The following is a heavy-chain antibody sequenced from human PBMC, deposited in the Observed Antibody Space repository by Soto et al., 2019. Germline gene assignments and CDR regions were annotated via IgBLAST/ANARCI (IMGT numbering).Heavy chain of an antibody. V-gene: IGHV1-69*01. D-gene: IGHD6-19*01. J-gene: IGHJ4*02. CDR3: ARPKGSYSSGYYYFDY. CDR2: IIPLFGTA. Sequence: QVQLVQSGAEVKQPWSSVKVSCKTSGDTFSTYAIYWVRQAPGQGLEWMGAIIPLFGTADYAQKFQGRVTITADESTSTAYMELSSLRSEDTAVYYCARPKGSYSSGYYYFDYWGQGTLVTVSS. CDR1: GDTFSTYA.